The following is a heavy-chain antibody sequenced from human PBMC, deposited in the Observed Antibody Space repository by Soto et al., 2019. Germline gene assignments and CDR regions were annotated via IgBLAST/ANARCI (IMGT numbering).Heavy chain of an antibody. CDR2: IYHTGST. D-gene: IGHD2-15*01. V-gene: IGHV4-4*02. CDR1: GGSISSTNW. J-gene: IGHJ4*02. Sequence: QVQLQQSGPRLARPSGTLSLTCVVSGGSISSTNWWTWVRQTPGKGLEWIEEIYHTGSTKYNPSLTNRVTISLDNSTNQFSLNLKAVTPADTAVYYCATLPPRIVVVVLPIPSWGQGTLVTVSS. CDR3: ATLPPRIVVVVLPIPS.